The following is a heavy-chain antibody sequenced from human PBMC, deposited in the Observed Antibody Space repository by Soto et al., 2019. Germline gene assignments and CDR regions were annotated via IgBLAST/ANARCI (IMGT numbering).Heavy chain of an antibody. CDR3: AKVSQDFGVVPYYYGMDV. CDR1: GFTFSNYA. J-gene: IGHJ6*02. Sequence: EVQLLESGGGLGQPGGSLRLSCAASGFTFSNYAMTWVRQAPGKGLEWVSALSGSGGSTYYPDSVKGRFTISRDNSENTLYLQMNSLRAEDTAVYYCAKVSQDFGVVPYYYGMDVWGQGTTVTVSS. CDR2: LSGSGGST. V-gene: IGHV3-23*01. D-gene: IGHD3-3*01.